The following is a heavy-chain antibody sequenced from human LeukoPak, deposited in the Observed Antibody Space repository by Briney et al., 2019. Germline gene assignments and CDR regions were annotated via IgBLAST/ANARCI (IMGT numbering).Heavy chain of an antibody. CDR1: GFTFSSYW. Sequence: GGSLRLSSAASGFTFSSYWMSWVRQAPGKGLEWVANIKQDGSEKYYVDSVKGRFTISRDNAKNSLYLQMNSLRAEDTAVYYCARDILEMATITAPDAFDIWGQGTMVTVSS. J-gene: IGHJ3*02. D-gene: IGHD5-24*01. V-gene: IGHV3-7*01. CDR3: ARDILEMATITAPDAFDI. CDR2: IKQDGSEK.